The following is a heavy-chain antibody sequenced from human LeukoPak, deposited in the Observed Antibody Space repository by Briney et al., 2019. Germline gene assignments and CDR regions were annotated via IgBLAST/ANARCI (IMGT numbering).Heavy chain of an antibody. V-gene: IGHV3-23*01. D-gene: IGHD2-8*02. Sequence: QTGGSLRLPCAASGFTFSSYAMSWVRQAPGKGLEWVSAISGSGGSTYYADSVKGRFTISRGNSKNTLYLQMNSLRAEDTAVYYRAKGPPVVVYDYYFDYWGQGTLVTVSS. CDR2: ISGSGGST. CDR1: GFTFSSYA. J-gene: IGHJ4*02. CDR3: AKGPPVVVYDYYFDY.